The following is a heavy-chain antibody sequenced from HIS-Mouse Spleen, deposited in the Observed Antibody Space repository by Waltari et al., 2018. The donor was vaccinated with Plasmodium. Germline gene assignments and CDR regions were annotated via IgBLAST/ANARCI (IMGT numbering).Heavy chain of an antibody. CDR2: INHSGST. CDR1: GGSFSGYY. CDR3: ARGRVLGTSSGYFDL. J-gene: IGHJ2*01. D-gene: IGHD3-10*01. Sequence: QVQLQQWGAGLLKPSETLSLTCAVYGGSFSGYYWSWIRQPPGKGREWIGEINHSGSTNYNPSLKSRVTISVDTSKNQFSLKLSSVTAADTAVYYCARGRVLGTSSGYFDLWGRGTRVTVSS. V-gene: IGHV4-34*01.